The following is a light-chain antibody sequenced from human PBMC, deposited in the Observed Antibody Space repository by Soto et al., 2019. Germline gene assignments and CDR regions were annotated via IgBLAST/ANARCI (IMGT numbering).Light chain of an antibody. V-gene: IGKV3-11*01. CDR3: QQRSNWPLT. CDR2: GAS. J-gene: IGKJ5*01. CDR1: QSVATN. Sequence: VLTEDPSTVSVSPGERATLSCRASQSVATNLAWYQQRPGQAPRLLIYGASTRATGIPARFSGSGSGTDFTLTISSLEPEDFAVYYCQQRSNWPLTFAQGTRLEI.